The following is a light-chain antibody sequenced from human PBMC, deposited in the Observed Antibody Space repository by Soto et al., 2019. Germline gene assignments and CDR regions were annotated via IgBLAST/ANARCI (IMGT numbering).Light chain of an antibody. CDR2: NAS. J-gene: IGKJ4*01. CDR1: QSVSTN. CDR3: QQYDPATA. V-gene: IGKV3-15*01. Sequence: EIVMTQSPDTLSVSPGERATLSCRASQSVSTNLAWYQQKPGQAPRLLIFNASTRATGTAARFSGSGSGTEFTLTISRLPSEDFAVYYCQQYDPATAFGGGTKVEIK.